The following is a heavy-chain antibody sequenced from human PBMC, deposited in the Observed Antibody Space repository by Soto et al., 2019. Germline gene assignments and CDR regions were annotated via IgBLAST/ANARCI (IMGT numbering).Heavy chain of an antibody. CDR1: GYIFTNYA. CDR3: ARDIGQRASAMDQ. D-gene: IGHD2-2*01. Sequence: ASVKVSCKASGYIFTNYAVHWVRQAPGQRLEWMGWINAGNGHTESSQKFQARVSITRDTSATTVYMELFSLGYEDTAVYYCARDIGQRASAMDQWGQGTLVTVSS. J-gene: IGHJ4*02. V-gene: IGHV1-3*01. CDR2: INAGNGHT.